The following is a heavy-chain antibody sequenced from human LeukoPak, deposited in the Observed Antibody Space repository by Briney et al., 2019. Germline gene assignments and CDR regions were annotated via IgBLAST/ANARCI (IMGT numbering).Heavy chain of an antibody. CDR2: IIPIFGTA. D-gene: IGHD3-16*01. CDR1: GGTFSSYA. Sequence: SVKVSCKASGGTFSSYAISWVRQAPGQGLEWMGGIIPIFGTANYAQKFQGRVTITADESTSTAYMELSSLRSEDTAVYYCARDLSAGENYYYYGMDVWGQGTTVTVSS. J-gene: IGHJ6*02. V-gene: IGHV1-69*13. CDR3: ARDLSAGENYYYYGMDV.